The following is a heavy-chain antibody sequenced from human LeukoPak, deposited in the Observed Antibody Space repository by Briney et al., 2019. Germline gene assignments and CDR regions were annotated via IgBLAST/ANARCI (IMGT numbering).Heavy chain of an antibody. D-gene: IGHD3-22*01. CDR2: ISAYNGNT. Sequence: GASVKVSCKASGYTFTSYGIRWVRQAPGQGLEWMGWISAYNGNTNYAQKLQGRVTMTTDTSTSTAYMELRSLRSDDTAVYYCARAQYYYDSSGYPGGYWGQGTLVTVSS. V-gene: IGHV1-18*01. J-gene: IGHJ4*02. CDR1: GYTFTSYG. CDR3: ARAQYYYDSSGYPGGY.